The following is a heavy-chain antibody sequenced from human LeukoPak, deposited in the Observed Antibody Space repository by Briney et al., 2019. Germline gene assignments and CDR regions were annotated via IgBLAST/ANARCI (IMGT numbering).Heavy chain of an antibody. D-gene: IGHD3-10*01. V-gene: IGHV1-46*01. Sequence: ASVSVSCKASRYTFTSYYMHGVRQAPGQGLEWMGIIKLSGGSTSYAQKFQGRVTMTRDTSTSTVYMELSSLRSEDTAVYYCARDDRLWFGELSGMDVWGKGTTVTISS. CDR1: RYTFTSYY. CDR2: IKLSGGST. CDR3: ARDDRLWFGELSGMDV. J-gene: IGHJ6*03.